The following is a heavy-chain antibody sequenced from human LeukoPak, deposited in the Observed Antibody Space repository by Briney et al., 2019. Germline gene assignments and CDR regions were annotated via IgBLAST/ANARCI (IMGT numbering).Heavy chain of an antibody. CDR2: MNPNSGNT. CDR1: GYTYTSYD. CDR3: AARGGSGSYGYYYYMDV. V-gene: IGHV1-8*01. Sequence: ASVKVSCKDAGYTYTSYDINWVRQATGQGLEWMGWMNPNSGNTGYAQKFQGRVTMTRNTSISTAYMELSSLSSEDTAVYYCAARGGSGSYGYYYYMDVWGKGTTVTVSS. J-gene: IGHJ6*03. D-gene: IGHD3-10*01.